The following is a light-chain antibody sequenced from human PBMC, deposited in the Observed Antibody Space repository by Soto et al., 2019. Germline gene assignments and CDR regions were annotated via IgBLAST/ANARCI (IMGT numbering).Light chain of an antibody. J-gene: IGKJ3*01. CDR2: GAS. V-gene: IGKV3-15*01. CDR1: QSISSN. CDR3: QQYDPWATRVT. Sequence: EIVLTQTPATLSVSPGERAILSCRANQSISSNLAWYQQKPGQAPRLLIYGASSRATGIPARFSGSGFQTEVTLTIISLQSEDVAVYYCQQYDPWATRVTFGRGTKVDIK.